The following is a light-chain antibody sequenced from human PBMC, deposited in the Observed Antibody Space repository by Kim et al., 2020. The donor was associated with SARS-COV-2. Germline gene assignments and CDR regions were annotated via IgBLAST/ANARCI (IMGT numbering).Light chain of an antibody. CDR2: GAS. J-gene: IGKJ4*01. CDR3: QQLNSDVPT. Sequence: IQLTQSPSSLSTSVGDRVTITCRASQGINNYLAWYQQKPGKATKLLIYGASILQSGVPSRFSGSGSGTDFTLTISSLQPEDFATYYCQQLNSDVPTFGGGTKVDIK. CDR1: QGINNY. V-gene: IGKV1-9*01.